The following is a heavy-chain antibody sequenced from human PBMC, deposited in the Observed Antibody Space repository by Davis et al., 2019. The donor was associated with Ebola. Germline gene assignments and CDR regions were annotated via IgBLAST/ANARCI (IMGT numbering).Heavy chain of an antibody. V-gene: IGHV4-34*01. CDR3: ARNSVWADYYYGMDV. CDR2: INHSGST. J-gene: IGHJ6*02. D-gene: IGHD4-23*01. CDR1: GGSISSYY. Sequence: LRLSCTVSGGSISSYYWSWIRQPPGKGLEWIGEINHSGSTNYNPSLKSRVTISVDTSKNQFSLKLSSVTAADTAVYYCARNSVWADYYYGMDVWGQGTTVTVSS.